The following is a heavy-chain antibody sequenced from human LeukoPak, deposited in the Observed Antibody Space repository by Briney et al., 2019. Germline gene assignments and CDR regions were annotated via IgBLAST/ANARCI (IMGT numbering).Heavy chain of an antibody. Sequence: GGSLRLSCAASGFTFIDYDMHWVRQVIGKGLKWVSAIGIRGDTHYSGSVKGRFTISRENAESSLYLQMNSLRAEDTAVYYCARGGIQVSGIDEFDYWGQGTLVTVSS. D-gene: IGHD6-19*01. CDR3: ARGGIQVSGIDEFDY. CDR1: GFTFIDYD. CDR2: IGIRGDT. J-gene: IGHJ4*02. V-gene: IGHV3-13*01.